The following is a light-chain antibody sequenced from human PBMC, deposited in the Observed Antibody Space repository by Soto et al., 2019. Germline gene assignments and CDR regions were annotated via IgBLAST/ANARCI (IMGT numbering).Light chain of an antibody. CDR1: QSVSSS. CDR3: QQYGSSGT. J-gene: IGKJ1*01. Sequence: EIMMTQSPATLSVSPGERATLSCRASQSVSSSLAWYQQKPGQAPRLLIYAASTRATGIPARFSGSGSGTEFTLTITSLQSEDFAVYYCQQYGSSGTFGQGPKVDI. V-gene: IGKV3-15*01. CDR2: AAS.